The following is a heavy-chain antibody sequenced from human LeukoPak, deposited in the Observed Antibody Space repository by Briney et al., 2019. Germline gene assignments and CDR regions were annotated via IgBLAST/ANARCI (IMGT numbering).Heavy chain of an antibody. V-gene: IGHV3-48*03. D-gene: IGHD2-15*01. CDR2: ISSSGSTI. CDR3: AKGAYCSGGSCYPGEHPIDY. Sequence: GGSLRLSCAASGFTFSSYEMNWVRQAPGKGLEWVSYISSSGSTIYYADSVKGRFTISRDNAENSLYLQMNSLRAEDTAVYYCAKGAYCSGGSCYPGEHPIDYWGQGTLVTVSS. CDR1: GFTFSSYE. J-gene: IGHJ4*02.